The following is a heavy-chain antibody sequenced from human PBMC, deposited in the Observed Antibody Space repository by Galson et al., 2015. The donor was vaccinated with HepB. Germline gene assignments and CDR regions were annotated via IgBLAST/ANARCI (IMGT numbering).Heavy chain of an antibody. D-gene: IGHD1-26*01. J-gene: IGHJ4*02. CDR3: ARGVRTVGATGFDY. CDR1: GFTFSSSA. V-gene: IGHV3-30-3*01. CDR2: ISYDGSNK. Sequence: SLRLSCAASGFTFSSSAMHWVRQAPGKGLEWVAGISYDGSNKYYADSVKGRFTISRYNSKNTLYLQMNSLRAEDTAVYYCARGVRTVGATGFDYWGQGTLVTVSS.